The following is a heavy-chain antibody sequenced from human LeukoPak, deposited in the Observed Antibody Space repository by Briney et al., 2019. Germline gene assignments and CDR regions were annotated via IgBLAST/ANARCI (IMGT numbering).Heavy chain of an antibody. Sequence: PGGSLRLSCAASGFTFSSYSMNWVRQAPGRGLEWVSSISSSSSYIYYADSVKGRFTISRDNAKNSLYLQMNSLRAEDTAVYYCARGIPRFLEWLFSRFDYWGQGTLVTVSS. J-gene: IGHJ4*02. CDR2: ISSSSSYI. V-gene: IGHV3-21*01. D-gene: IGHD3-3*01. CDR1: GFTFSSYS. CDR3: ARGIPRFLEWLFSRFDY.